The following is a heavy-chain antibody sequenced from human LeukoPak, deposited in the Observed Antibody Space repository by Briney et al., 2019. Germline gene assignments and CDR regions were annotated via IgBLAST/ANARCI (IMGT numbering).Heavy chain of an antibody. CDR1: GFSFSSYAM. CDR3: ARFRSMVRGVQYYFDY. D-gene: IGHD3-10*01. Sequence: PGGSLRLSCAASGFSFSSYAMSWVGQPPGKGLEWIGEIYHSGSTDYNPSLKSRVTISVDKSKNQFSLKLSSVTAADTAVYYCARFRSMVRGVQYYFDYWGQGTLVTVSS. V-gene: IGHV4-4*02. CDR2: IYHSGST. J-gene: IGHJ4*02.